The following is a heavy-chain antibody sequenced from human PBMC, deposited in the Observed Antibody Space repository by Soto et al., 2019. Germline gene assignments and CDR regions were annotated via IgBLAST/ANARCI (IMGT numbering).Heavy chain of an antibody. V-gene: IGHV4-59*01. CDR3: ARGLNIAARRLNRARTDNYYYYGMDV. CDR2: IYYSGST. J-gene: IGHJ6*02. Sequence: SETLSLTCTVSGGSISSYYWSWIRQPPGKGLEWIGYIYYSGSTNYNPSLKSRVTISVDTSKNQFSLKLSSVTAADTAVYYCARGLNIAARRLNRARTDNYYYYGMDVWGQGTTVTVSS. D-gene: IGHD6-6*01. CDR1: GGSISSYY.